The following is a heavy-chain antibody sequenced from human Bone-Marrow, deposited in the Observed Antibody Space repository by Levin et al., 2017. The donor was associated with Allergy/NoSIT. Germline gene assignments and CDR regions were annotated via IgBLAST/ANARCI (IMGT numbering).Heavy chain of an antibody. D-gene: IGHD3-22*01. CDR2: ISHRGGTT. CDR1: GFTFSDYA. Sequence: AGGSLRLSCAASGFTFSDYAMSWVRQAPGKGLEWVASISHRGGTTFYAESVEGRFTISRDNSKNTLFLQMHSLRAGDTAVYYCAKVPYFFDSGGSYYLEYFQHWGQGTLVSVSS. J-gene: IGHJ1*01. CDR3: AKVPYFFDSGGSYYLEYFQH. V-gene: IGHV3-23*01.